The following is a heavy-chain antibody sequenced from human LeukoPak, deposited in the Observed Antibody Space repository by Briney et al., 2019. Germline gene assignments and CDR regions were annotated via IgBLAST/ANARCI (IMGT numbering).Heavy chain of an antibody. V-gene: IGHV4-34*01. CDR1: GGSFSGCY. Sequence: SETLSLTCAVYGGSFSGCYWSWIRQPPGKGLEWIGEINHSGSTNYNPSLKSRVTISVDTSKNQFSLKLSSVTAADTAVYYRGRGVGKLINYWGQGTLVTVSS. CDR3: GRGVGKLINY. J-gene: IGHJ4*02. D-gene: IGHD3-10*01. CDR2: INHSGST.